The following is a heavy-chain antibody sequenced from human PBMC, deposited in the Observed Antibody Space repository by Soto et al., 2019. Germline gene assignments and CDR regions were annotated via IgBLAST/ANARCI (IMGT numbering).Heavy chain of an antibody. D-gene: IGHD5-18*01. V-gene: IGHV4-30-4*01. CDR3: ARVQGGRGAMVHNY. Sequence: QVQLQESGPGLVKPSQTLSLTCAVSGGSISSGDYYWSWIRQPPGKGLEWIGYIYYSGSTYYNPSLKSRVTISVDTSKNQFSLKMSSVTAADTAVYYCARVQGGRGAMVHNYWGQGTLVTVSS. J-gene: IGHJ4*02. CDR2: IYYSGST. CDR1: GGSISSGDYY.